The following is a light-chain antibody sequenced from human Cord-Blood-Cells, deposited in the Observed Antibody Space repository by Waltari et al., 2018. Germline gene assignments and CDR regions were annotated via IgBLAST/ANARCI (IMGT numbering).Light chain of an antibody. CDR3: QQYYSYPRT. V-gene: IGKV1-8*01. CDR1: QGISSY. CDR2: AAS. J-gene: IGKJ1*01. Sequence: AIRMTQPPSSLSSSTGARVTITCRASQGISSYLAWYQQKPGKAPKLLIYAASTLQSGVPSRFSGSGAGTDVTLNISCLQSEDFATYYCQQYYSYPRTFGQGTKVEIK.